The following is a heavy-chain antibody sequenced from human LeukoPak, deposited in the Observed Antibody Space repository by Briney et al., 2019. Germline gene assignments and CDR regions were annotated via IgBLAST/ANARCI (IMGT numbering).Heavy chain of an antibody. J-gene: IGHJ4*02. CDR2: IYYSGTT. D-gene: IGHD6-13*01. CDR3: ARHARQQLIHIDY. CDR1: GGSISRYY. Sequence: ASETLSLTCTVSGGSISRYYWGWLRQPPGKGLDWLGYIYYSGTTNYNPSLKSRVTISVDTSKNQFSLRLNSVTAADSAVYYCARHARQQLIHIDYWGQGTLVTVSS. V-gene: IGHV4-59*08.